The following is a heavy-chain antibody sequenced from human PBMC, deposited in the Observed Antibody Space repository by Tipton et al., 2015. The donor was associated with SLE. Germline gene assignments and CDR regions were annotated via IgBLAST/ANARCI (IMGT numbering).Heavy chain of an antibody. CDR3: ARALYSSYTVVAAPFDY. J-gene: IGHJ4*02. Sequence: SLRLSCAASGFTFSYYEMNWVRQAPGKGLEWVSYISSSGSTIYYADSVKGRFTISRDNARNSLYLQMNSLRAEDTAVYYCARALYSSYTVVAAPFDYWGQGTLVTVSS. V-gene: IGHV3-48*03. CDR1: GFTFSYYE. D-gene: IGHD2-15*01. CDR2: ISSSGSTI.